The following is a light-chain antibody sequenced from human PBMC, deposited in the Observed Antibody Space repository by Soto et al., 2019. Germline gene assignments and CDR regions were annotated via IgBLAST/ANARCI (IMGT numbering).Light chain of an antibody. CDR2: DVS. CDR1: SREVCAYNY. J-gene: IGLJ1*01. CDR3: SSYTSSATYV. Sequence: SAPTQPASLSGSPGQSIPLSFTGNSREVCAYNYVSWYQQHPGKAPKLIIYDVSNRPSGVSNRFSGSKSGNTASLSISGLQAEDEADFYCSSYTSSATYVFGTGTKVTVL. V-gene: IGLV2-14*01.